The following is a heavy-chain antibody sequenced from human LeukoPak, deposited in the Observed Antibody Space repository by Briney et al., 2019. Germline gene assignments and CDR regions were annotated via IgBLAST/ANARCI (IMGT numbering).Heavy chain of an antibody. Sequence: GGSLRLSCAASGFTFSSYAISWVRQAPGQGLEWMGGIIPIFGTANYAQKFQGRVTITADESTSTAYMELSSLRSEDTAVYYCASSGAKSITMVRGVINYWGQGTLVTVSS. CDR2: IIPIFGTA. J-gene: IGHJ4*02. V-gene: IGHV1-69*01. D-gene: IGHD3-10*01. CDR1: GFTFSSYA. CDR3: ASSGAKSITMVRGVINY.